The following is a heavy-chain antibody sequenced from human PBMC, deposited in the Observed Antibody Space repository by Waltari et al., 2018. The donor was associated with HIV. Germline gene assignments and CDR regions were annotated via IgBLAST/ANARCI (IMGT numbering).Heavy chain of an antibody. D-gene: IGHD6-13*01. CDR3: ARRAGGGAAAASLGY. V-gene: IGHV5-51*03. CDR2: IYPGDSDT. J-gene: IGHJ4*02. CDR1: GYRFTNYW. Sequence: EVQLVQSGAEVKKPGESLKISCKGSGYRFTNYWIGWVRPLPGKCLEWMGIIYPGDSDTRYSPSFQGQVTISADKSIITAYLQWSSLKASDTAMYYCARRAGGGAAAASLGYWGQGTLVTVSS.